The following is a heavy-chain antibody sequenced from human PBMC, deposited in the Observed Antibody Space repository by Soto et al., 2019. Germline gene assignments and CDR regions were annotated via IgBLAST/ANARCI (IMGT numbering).Heavy chain of an antibody. V-gene: IGHV3-30-3*01. J-gene: IGHJ1*01. D-gene: IGHD3-22*01. CDR1: GFSFSTNA. Sequence: QVQLVESGGGVVQPGRSLRLSCAASGFSFSTNAMNWVRQAPGKGLEWVAVISYDGGNKYYADSVKGRFTISRDNSKNTLYLQMNSLRAEDTAVYYCVRGGDSSGYYYRQYFQHWGQGTLVTVSS. CDR3: VRGGDSSGYYYRQYFQH. CDR2: ISYDGGNK.